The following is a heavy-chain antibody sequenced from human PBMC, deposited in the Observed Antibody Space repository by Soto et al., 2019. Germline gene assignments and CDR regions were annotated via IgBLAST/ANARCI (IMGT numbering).Heavy chain of an antibody. Sequence: QVQLQESGPGLVKPSQTLSLTCTVSGGSIGSGGYYWSWIRQHPGKDLEWIGSIYYTGTTYYNPSLKSRVTISVDTSKNQFSLKLSSVTAADTAVYYCARGEGGPYYYGMDVWGQGTTVTVSS. D-gene: IGHD3-16*01. CDR3: ARGEGGPYYYGMDV. J-gene: IGHJ6*02. CDR2: IYYTGTT. V-gene: IGHV4-31*03. CDR1: GGSIGSGGYY.